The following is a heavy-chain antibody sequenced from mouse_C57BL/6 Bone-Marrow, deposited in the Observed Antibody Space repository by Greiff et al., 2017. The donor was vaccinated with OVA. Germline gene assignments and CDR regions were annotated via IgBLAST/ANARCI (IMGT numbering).Heavy chain of an antibody. D-gene: IGHD1-1*01. CDR2: INYDGSST. CDR1: GFTFSDYY. V-gene: IGHV5-16*01. CDR3: ARAITTVVAFDY. J-gene: IGHJ2*01. Sequence: EVKLVESEGGLVQPGSSMKLSCTASGFTFSDYYMAWVRQVPEKGLEWVANINYDGSSTYYLDSLKSRFIISRDNAKNILYLQMNSLKSEDTATYYCARAITTVVAFDYWGQGTTPTVTS.